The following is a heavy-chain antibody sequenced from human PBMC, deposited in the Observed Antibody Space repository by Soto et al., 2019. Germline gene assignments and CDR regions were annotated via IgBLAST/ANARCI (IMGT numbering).Heavy chain of an antibody. D-gene: IGHD1-1*01. J-gene: IGHJ5*02. CDR1: GASISGFY. CDR3: VRDGTKTLRDWFDP. CDR2: IYATGTT. Sequence: ETLSLTCTVSGASISGFYWSWIRKSAGKGLEWIGRIYATGTTDYNPSLKSRVMMSVDTSKKQSSLKLRSVTAADTAVYYCVRDGTKTLRDWFDPWGQGISVTVSS. V-gene: IGHV4-4*07.